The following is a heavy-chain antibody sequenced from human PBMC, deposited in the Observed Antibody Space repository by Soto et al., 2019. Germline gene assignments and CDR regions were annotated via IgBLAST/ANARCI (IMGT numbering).Heavy chain of an antibody. J-gene: IGHJ4*02. Sequence: PSETLSLTCAVSGDSITNSNWWSWVRQAPGKGLERIGEIYHSGATTYNPSLTSRATISVDPSNNHFSLELTSVTAADTAVYFCARDLGTGTDYWGQGTLVTVSS. D-gene: IGHD1-1*01. CDR2: IYHSGAT. CDR3: ARDLGTGTDY. CDR1: GDSITNSNW. V-gene: IGHV4-4*02.